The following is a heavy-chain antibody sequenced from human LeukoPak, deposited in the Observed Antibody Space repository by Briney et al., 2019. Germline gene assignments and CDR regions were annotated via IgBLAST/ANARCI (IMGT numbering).Heavy chain of an antibody. CDR3: ARVLRPMASQYYFDY. D-gene: IGHD3-10*01. J-gene: IGHJ4*02. Sequence: SETLSLTCTVSGASINTYYWSWIRQPPGKGLECIVYIYYSGTTSYNPSLKTRVTISIDTSKNQFSLKLSSVTAADTAVYYCARVLRPMASQYYFDYWGQGTLVTVSS. CDR1: GASINTYY. CDR2: IYYSGTT. V-gene: IGHV4-59*01.